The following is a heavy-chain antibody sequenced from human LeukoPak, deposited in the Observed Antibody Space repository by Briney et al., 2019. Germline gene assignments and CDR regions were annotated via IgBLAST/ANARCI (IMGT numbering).Heavy chain of an antibody. CDR1: GYTFTSYG. V-gene: IGHV1-18*04. CDR2: ISAYNGNT. CDR3: ARGRAAAATGWFDP. D-gene: IGHD6-13*01. Sequence: ASLKVSCKASGYTFTSYGISWVRQAPGQGLEWMGWISAYNGNTNYAQKLQGRVTMTTDTSTSTAYMELRSLRSDDTAVYYCARGRAAAATGWFDPWGQGTLVTVSS. J-gene: IGHJ5*02.